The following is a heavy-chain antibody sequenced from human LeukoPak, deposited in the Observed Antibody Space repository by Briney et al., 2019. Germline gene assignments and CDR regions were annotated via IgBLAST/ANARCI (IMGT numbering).Heavy chain of an antibody. J-gene: IGHJ4*02. CDR2: ISSSGSTI. CDR1: GFTFSSYE. D-gene: IGHD1-26*01. V-gene: IGHV3-48*03. Sequence: PGGSLRLSCAASGFTFSSYEMNWVRQAPGKGLEWVSYISSSGSTIYYADSVKGRFTISRDNAKNSLYLQMNSLRAEDTAVYYCASDSGSYYWANYFDYWGQGTLVTVSS. CDR3: ASDSGSYYWANYFDY.